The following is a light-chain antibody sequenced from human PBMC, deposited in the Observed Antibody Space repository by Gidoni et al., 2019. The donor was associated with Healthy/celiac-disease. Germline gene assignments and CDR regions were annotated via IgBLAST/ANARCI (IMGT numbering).Light chain of an antibody. J-gene: IGLJ3*02. Sequence: QSALTQPASVSGSPGQSITIPCTGTSSDVGSYNLVSWYQQHPGKAPKLMIYEVSKRPSGVSNRFSGSKSGNTASLTISGLQAEDEADYYCCSYAGSGWVFGGGTKLTVL. CDR1: SSDVGSYNL. V-gene: IGLV2-23*02. CDR3: CSYAGSGWV. CDR2: EVS.